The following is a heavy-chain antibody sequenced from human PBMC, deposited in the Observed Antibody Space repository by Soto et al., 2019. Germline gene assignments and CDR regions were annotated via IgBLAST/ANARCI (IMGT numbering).Heavy chain of an antibody. CDR2: ISSSSSYI. J-gene: IGHJ1*01. CDR1: GFTFSSYS. V-gene: IGHV3-21*01. CDR3: AREPYGDH. D-gene: IGHD2-21*01. Sequence: GGSLRLSCAASGFTFSSYSMNCVRQAPVKGLEWVSSISSSSSYIYYADSVKGRFTISRDNAKKSLYLQMKSLRAEDTAVCYCAREPYGDHRGQRTLATISS.